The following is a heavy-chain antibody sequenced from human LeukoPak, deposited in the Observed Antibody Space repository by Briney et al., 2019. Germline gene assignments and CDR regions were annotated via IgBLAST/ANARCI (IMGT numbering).Heavy chain of an antibody. J-gene: IGHJ6*02. Sequence: SETLSLTCTVSGGSISSYYWSWIRQPPGKGLEWIGYIYYSGSTNYNPSLKSRVTISVGTSKNQFSLKLSSVTAADTAVYYCAREQGLHYGMDVWGQGTTVTVSS. CDR1: GGSISSYY. V-gene: IGHV4-59*01. D-gene: IGHD2-21*02. CDR2: IYYSGST. CDR3: AREQGLHYGMDV.